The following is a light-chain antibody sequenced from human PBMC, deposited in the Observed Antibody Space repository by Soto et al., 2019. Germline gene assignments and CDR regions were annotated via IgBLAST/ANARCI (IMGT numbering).Light chain of an antibody. CDR3: QQVNGFPLFT. Sequence: DIQLTQSPSFLSASVGDRVTITCRASQGISSYLAWYQQKPGKAPKLLIYAASTLQSGVPSRFSGSGSGTEFTLTLSSLQPEDFATYYCQQVNGFPLFTFGPGTKVNI. CDR1: QGISSY. J-gene: IGKJ3*01. V-gene: IGKV1-9*01. CDR2: AAS.